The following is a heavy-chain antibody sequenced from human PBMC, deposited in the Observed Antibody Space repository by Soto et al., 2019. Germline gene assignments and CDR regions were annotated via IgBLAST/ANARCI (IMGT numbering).Heavy chain of an antibody. D-gene: IGHD4-4*01. CDR2: IGTAGDT. CDR1: GFTFSSYD. V-gene: IGHV3-13*01. Sequence: PGGSLRLSCAASGFTFSSYDMHWVRQATGKGLEWVSAIGTAGDTYYPGSVKGRFTISRENAKNSLYLQMNSLRAGDTAVYYCARAGSDYSGYYYYGMDVWGQGTTVTVSP. CDR3: ARAGSDYSGYYYYGMDV. J-gene: IGHJ6*01.